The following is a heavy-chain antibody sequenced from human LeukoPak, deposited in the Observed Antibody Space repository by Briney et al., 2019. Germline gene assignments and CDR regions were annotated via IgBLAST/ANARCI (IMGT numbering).Heavy chain of an antibody. D-gene: IGHD6-13*01. CDR3: VKFGYSIS. J-gene: IGHJ5*02. V-gene: IGHV3-23*01. Sequence: GGTLRLSCAVSGFTFSSYAMSWVRQPPGKGLEWVSAISGSGGSTYYADSVKGRFTISRDNSKNTLYLQMNGLRAEDTAVYYCVKFGYSISWGQGTLVTVSS. CDR2: ISGSGGST. CDR1: GFTFSSYA.